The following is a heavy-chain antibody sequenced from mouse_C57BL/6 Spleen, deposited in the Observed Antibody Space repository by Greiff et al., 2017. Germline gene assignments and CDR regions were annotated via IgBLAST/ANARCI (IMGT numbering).Heavy chain of an antibody. Sequence: QVQLQQPGAELVMPGASVKLSCKASGYTFTSYWMHWVKQRPGQGLEWIGEIDPSDSYTNYNQKFKGKSTLTVDKSSSTAYMQLSSLTSEDSAVYYCARTDYDGSSPFAYWGQGTLVTVSA. J-gene: IGHJ3*01. D-gene: IGHD1-1*01. CDR3: ARTDYDGSSPFAY. CDR1: GYTFTSYW. V-gene: IGHV1-69*01. CDR2: IDPSDSYT.